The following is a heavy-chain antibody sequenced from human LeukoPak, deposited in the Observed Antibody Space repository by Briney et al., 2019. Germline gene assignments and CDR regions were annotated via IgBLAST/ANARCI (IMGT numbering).Heavy chain of an antibody. V-gene: IGHV7-4-1*02. D-gene: IGHD6-19*01. CDR2: INTNTGNP. Sequence: GASVKVSCKASGYTFTSYAMNWVRQAPGQGLEWMGWINTNTGNPTYAQGFTGRFVFSLDTSVSTAYLQISSLKAEDTAVYYCARGFWVAGTHYYYYYGMDVWGQGTTVTVSS. CDR3: ARGFWVAGTHYYYYYGMDV. CDR1: GYTFTSYA. J-gene: IGHJ6*02.